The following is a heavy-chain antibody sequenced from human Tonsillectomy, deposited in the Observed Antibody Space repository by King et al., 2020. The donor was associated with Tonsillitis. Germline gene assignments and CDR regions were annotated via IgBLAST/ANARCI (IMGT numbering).Heavy chain of an antibody. Sequence: QLQESGPGLVKSSETLSLTCTVSGGSISSYYWSWLRQPPGKGLEWIGYIYYSGSTNYNPSLKSRVTISVDTSKNQFSLKVSSVTAADTAVYYCARLEIEMYCSGGSCYYYYYGMDVWGQGTTVTVSS. J-gene: IGHJ6*02. CDR2: IYYSGST. CDR1: GGSISSYY. CDR3: ARLEIEMYCSGGSCYYYYYGMDV. D-gene: IGHD2-15*01. V-gene: IGHV4-59*08.